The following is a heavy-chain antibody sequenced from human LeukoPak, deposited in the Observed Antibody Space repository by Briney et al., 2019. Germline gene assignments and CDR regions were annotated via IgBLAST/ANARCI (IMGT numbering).Heavy chain of an antibody. CDR1: GGTFSSYA. J-gene: IGHJ6*03. D-gene: IGHD3-16*01. CDR2: IIPIFGTA. Sequence: SVKLSCKASGGTFSSYAISWVRQAPGQGLEWMGGIIPIFGTANYAQKFQGRVTITTDESTSTAYMELSSLRSEDTAVYYCARGQAGGVDYCYYMDVWGKGTTVTVSS. V-gene: IGHV1-69*05. CDR3: ARGQAGGVDYCYYMDV.